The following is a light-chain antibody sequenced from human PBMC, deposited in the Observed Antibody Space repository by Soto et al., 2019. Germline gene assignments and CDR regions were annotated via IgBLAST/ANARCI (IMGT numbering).Light chain of an antibody. V-gene: IGKV3-20*01. CDR2: GAS. CDR1: QSVSSSY. J-gene: IGKJ4*01. CDR3: QQYGSSPLT. Sequence: EIVFTQSPGTLSLSPGERATLSCRASQSVSSSYLAWYQHKPGQAPRLPIYGASSRATGIPDRFSGSGSGTDFTLTISXLEPEDFALYYCQQYGSSPLTFGGGTKV.